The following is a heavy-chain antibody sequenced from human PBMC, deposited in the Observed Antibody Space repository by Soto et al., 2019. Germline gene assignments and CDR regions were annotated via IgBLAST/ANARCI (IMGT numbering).Heavy chain of an antibody. CDR1: GFTFSSYG. D-gene: IGHD3-3*01. CDR3: ARSESLEWLLFDY. Sequence: GGSLRLSCAASGFTFSSYGMHWVRQAPGKGLEWVAGIWYDGSNKYYADSVKGRFTISRDNSKNTLYLQMNSLRAEDTAVYYCARSESLEWLLFDYWGQGTLVTVSS. J-gene: IGHJ4*02. CDR2: IWYDGSNK. V-gene: IGHV3-33*08.